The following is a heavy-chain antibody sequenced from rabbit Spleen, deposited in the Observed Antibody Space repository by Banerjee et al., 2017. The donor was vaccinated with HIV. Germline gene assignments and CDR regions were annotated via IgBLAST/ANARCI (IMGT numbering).Heavy chain of an antibody. CDR1: GFSFSYSDY. CDR2: IGAGVSDTT. Sequence: QEQLEESGGDLVKPGGTLTLTCTVSGFSFSYSDYMCWVRQPPGKGPEWIACIGAGVSDTTYYATWAKGRFTISKTSSTTVTLQMTSLTAADTATYFCARDSGTSFSSYGMDLWGPGTLVTVS. CDR3: ARDSGTSFSSYGMDL. J-gene: IGHJ6*01. V-gene: IGHV1S45*01. D-gene: IGHD8-1*01.